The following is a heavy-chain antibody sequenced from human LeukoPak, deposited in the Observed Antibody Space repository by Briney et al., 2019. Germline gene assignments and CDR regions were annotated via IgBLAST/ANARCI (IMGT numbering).Heavy chain of an antibody. Sequence: SETLSLTCAVYGGSFSGYYWSWIRQPPGKGLEWIGEINHSGSTNYNPSLKSRVTISVDTSKNQFSLKLSSVTAADTAVYYCARGRIAAGPLDYWGQGTLVTVSS. V-gene: IGHV4-34*01. CDR1: GGSFSGYY. CDR3: ARGRIAAGPLDY. D-gene: IGHD6-13*01. CDR2: INHSGST. J-gene: IGHJ4*02.